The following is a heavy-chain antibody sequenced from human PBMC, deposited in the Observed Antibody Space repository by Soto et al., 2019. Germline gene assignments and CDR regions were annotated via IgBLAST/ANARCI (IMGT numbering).Heavy chain of an antibody. D-gene: IGHD3-22*01. Sequence: QVQLVESGAEVKKPGASVKVSCKASGYTFTNYGISWVRQAPGQGLEWMGWISGYNGNTKYAQKFQGRVTMTTDTPTNTAYMDLRSLGSDDTAVYYCARDREYYYDRSGNYYYHYGMDVGGQWTTVTVS. CDR2: ISGYNGNT. J-gene: IGHJ6*02. V-gene: IGHV1-18*04. CDR1: GYTFTNYG. CDR3: ARDREYYYDRSGNYYYHYGMDV.